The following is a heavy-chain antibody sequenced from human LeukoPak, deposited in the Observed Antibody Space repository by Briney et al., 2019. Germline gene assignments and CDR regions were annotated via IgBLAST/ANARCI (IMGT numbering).Heavy chain of an antibody. CDR2: IRSNTYGGTT. J-gene: IGHJ4*02. V-gene: IGHV3-49*04. Sequence: GGSLRLSCTASGFTFGDSAMSWVRQAPGKGLEWVGFIRSNTYGGTTAYAASVIGRFTISRDASKSIAYLHMSSLKTEDTAVYYCTRGSSGYNWGQGTLVTVSS. D-gene: IGHD5-12*01. CDR1: GFTFGDSA. CDR3: TRGSSGYN.